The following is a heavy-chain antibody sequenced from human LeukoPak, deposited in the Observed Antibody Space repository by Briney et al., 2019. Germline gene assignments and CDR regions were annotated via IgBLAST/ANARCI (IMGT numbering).Heavy chain of an antibody. CDR3: TTGSGYGSGSLYR. D-gene: IGHD3-10*01. V-gene: IGHV3-15*01. J-gene: IGHJ5*02. CDR1: GFTFSNAW. Sequence: GWALRLSCAASGFTFSNAWMSWVRQAPGKGLEWVGRIKSKTDGGTTDYAAPVKGRFTISRDDSKNTLYLQMNSLKTEDTAVYYCTTGSGYGSGSLYRWGQGTLVTVSS. CDR2: IKSKTDGGTT.